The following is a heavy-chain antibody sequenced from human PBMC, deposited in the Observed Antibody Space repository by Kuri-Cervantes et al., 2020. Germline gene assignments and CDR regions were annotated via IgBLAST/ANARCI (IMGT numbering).Heavy chain of an antibody. Sequence: ESLKISCTVSGGSISSSSYYWGWIRQPPGKGLEWIGSIYYSGSTYYNPSLKSRVTISVDTSKNQFSLKLSSVAAADTAVYYCASYCSGGSCYSGYFQHWGQGTLVTVSS. CDR3: ASYCSGGSCYSGYFQH. CDR1: GGSISSSSYY. D-gene: IGHD2-15*01. CDR2: IYYSGST. J-gene: IGHJ1*01. V-gene: IGHV4-39*07.